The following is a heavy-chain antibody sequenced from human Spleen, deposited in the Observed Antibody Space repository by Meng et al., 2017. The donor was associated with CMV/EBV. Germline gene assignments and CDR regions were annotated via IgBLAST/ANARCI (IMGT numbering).Heavy chain of an antibody. J-gene: IGHJ4*02. CDR1: RFTFSSYG. CDR3: AKDFPRGGNTHSVD. CDR2: IRYDGSNQ. Sequence: GESLKISCAATRFTFSSYGMHWVRQAPGKGPEWVAFIRYDGSNQYYADSVKDRFTISRDNSKNTLYLQMNSLRPEDTAVYYCAKDFPRGGNTHSVDWGQGTLVTVSS. D-gene: IGHD1-26*01. V-gene: IGHV3-30*02.